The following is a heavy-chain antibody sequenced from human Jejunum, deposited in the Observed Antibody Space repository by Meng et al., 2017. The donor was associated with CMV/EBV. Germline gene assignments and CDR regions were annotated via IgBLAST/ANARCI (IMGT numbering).Heavy chain of an antibody. J-gene: IGHJ4*02. CDR3: ATRGI. V-gene: IGHV3-30*14. Sequence: QVQLVESGGGVVQPGRSLRLSCAASRFTFDSYTMHWVRQAPGKGLEWVAVMSYDGTKKYYADSVKGRFTISRDNSKNSLYLQMNNLRAEDTAVYYCATRGIWGQGTLVTVSS. CDR1: RFTFDSYT. D-gene: IGHD1-14*01. CDR2: MSYDGTKK.